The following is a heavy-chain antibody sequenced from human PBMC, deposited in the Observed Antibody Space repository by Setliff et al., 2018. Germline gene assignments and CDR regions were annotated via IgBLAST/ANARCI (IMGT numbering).Heavy chain of an antibody. CDR2: IWDDGGKK. CDR1: GFSVSNDF. Sequence: SLRLSCVVSGFSVSNDFMHWVRQAPGKGLEWVAVIWDDGGKKYHADSVKGRFTISRDNSKNTLYLQMNSLRPEDTAVYYCARTCSGSGCYAGLESWGQGTPVTVSS. V-gene: IGHV3-33*08. J-gene: IGHJ4*02. D-gene: IGHD2-15*01. CDR3: ARTCSGSGCYAGLES.